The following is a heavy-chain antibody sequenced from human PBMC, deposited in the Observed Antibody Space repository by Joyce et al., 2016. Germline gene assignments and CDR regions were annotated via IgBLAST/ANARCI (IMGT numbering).Heavy chain of an antibody. D-gene: IGHD4-17*01. CDR1: GGSISSSNW. J-gene: IGHJ3*01. Sequence: QVQLQESGPGLVKPSGTLSLTCGVSGGSISSSNWWSWVRQPPGKGLEWIGEIYHSGSTNYNPSLKRRVTISLDKSKKQFSLKLSSVTAADTAVYYCARGTTVTTYDAFNVWGQGKMVTVSS. V-gene: IGHV4-4*02. CDR3: ARGTTVTTYDAFNV. CDR2: IYHSGST.